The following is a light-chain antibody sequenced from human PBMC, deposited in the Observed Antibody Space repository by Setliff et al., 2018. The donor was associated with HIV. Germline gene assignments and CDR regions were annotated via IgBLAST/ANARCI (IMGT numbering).Light chain of an antibody. CDR2: SDD. V-gene: IGLV1-47*02. J-gene: IGLJ3*02. CDR3: STWDDALGGQV. Sequence: QSALTQPPSASGTPGQRVTISCSGSGSNIGSNSVNWYQQLQGLAPKLILFSDDQWPSGFRDRFSGSKSGTSASLAISGLRSEDEADYYCSTWDDALGGQVFGGGTKVTVL. CDR1: GSNIGSNS.